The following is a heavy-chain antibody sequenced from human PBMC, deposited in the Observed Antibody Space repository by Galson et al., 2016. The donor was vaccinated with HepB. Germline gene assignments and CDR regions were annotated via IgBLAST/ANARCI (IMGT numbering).Heavy chain of an antibody. V-gene: IGHV4-39*01. J-gene: IGHJ4*02. CDR3: ARHGDYYGPGSYTRFDY. D-gene: IGHD3-10*01. CDR2: IYYSGST. CDR1: GDSISSSSYH. Sequence: SETLSLTCTVSGDSISSSSYHWGWIRQPPGKGLEWIGTIYYSGSTYYNPSLKSRLTISVDTSKKQFSLKLNSVTAADTAVYYCARHGDYYGPGSYTRFDYWGQGTLVTVSS.